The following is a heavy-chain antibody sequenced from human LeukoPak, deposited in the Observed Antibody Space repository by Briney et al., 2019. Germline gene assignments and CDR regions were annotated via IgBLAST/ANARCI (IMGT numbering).Heavy chain of an antibody. CDR2: ISAYNGNT. Sequence: VASVKVSCKASGYTFTSYGISWVRQAPGQGLEWMGWISAYNGNTNYAQKLQGRVTMTTDTSTSTAYMELRSLRSVDTAVYYCARDYGGYYDSSGYPPPGYWGQGTLVTVSS. D-gene: IGHD3-22*01. CDR3: ARDYGGYYDSSGYPPPGY. J-gene: IGHJ4*02. CDR1: GYTFTSYG. V-gene: IGHV1-18*01.